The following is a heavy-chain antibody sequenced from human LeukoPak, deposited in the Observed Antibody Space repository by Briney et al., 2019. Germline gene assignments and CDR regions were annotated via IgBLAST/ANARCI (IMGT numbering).Heavy chain of an antibody. CDR1: GGSFSGYY. CDR2: IYYSGST. CDR3: AREVDP. J-gene: IGHJ5*02. Sequence: PSETLSLTCAVYGGSFSGYYWSWIRQPPGKGLEWIGYIYYSGSTYYNPSLKSRVTISVDTSKNQFSLKLSSVTAADTAVYYCAREVDPWGQGTLVTVSS. V-gene: IGHV4-34*09.